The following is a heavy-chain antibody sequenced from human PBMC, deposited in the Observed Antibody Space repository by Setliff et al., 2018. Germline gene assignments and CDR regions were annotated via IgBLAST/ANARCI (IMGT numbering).Heavy chain of an antibody. V-gene: IGHV4-38-2*01. D-gene: IGHD3-9*01. CDR3: ARHALSFDSAWDV. CDR1: GGAIDNRYY. Sequence: SETLSLTCAVSGGAIDNRYYWGWVRQPPGKGLDWIGNINYSGSSYYNPSLKSRVTISVDTSKKQLSLKLSSATAADTAVYYCARHALSFDSAWDVWGKGTTVTVSS. J-gene: IGHJ6*04. CDR2: INYSGSS.